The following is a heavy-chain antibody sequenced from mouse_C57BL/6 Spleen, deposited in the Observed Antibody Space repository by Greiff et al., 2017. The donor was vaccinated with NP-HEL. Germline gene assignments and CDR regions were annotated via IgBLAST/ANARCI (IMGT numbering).Heavy chain of an antibody. D-gene: IGHD2-4*01. CDR1: GFTFSSYG. J-gene: IGHJ3*01. Sequence: VKLVESGGDLVKPGGSLKLSCAASGFTFSSYGMSWVRQTPDKRLEWVATISSGGSYTYYPDSVKGRFTISRDNAKNTLYLQMSSLKSEDTAMYYCAVYYDYDEGFAYWGQGTLVTVSA. CDR2: ISSGGSYT. CDR3: AVYYDYDEGFAY. V-gene: IGHV5-6*01.